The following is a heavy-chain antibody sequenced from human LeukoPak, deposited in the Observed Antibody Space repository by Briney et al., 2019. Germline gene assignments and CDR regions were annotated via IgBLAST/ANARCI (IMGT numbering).Heavy chain of an antibody. Sequence: GGSLRLSCEASGLTVSNAWMSWVRQAPGKGLEWLGRIKSKNDGGTTDYAAPVKGRFTISRDDSKNTLYLQMNSLKTEDTAVYYCTTEKGLTIFGVVDYWGQGTLVTVSS. CDR3: TTEKGLTIFGVVDY. V-gene: IGHV3-15*01. CDR1: GLTVSNAW. CDR2: IKSKNDGGTT. D-gene: IGHD3-3*01. J-gene: IGHJ4*02.